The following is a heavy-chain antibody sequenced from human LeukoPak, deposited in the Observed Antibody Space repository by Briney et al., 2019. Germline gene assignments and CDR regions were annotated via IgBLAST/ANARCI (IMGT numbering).Heavy chain of an antibody. CDR2: IYPGDSDA. CDR1: GYSFTNYW. D-gene: IGHD4-11*01. V-gene: IGHV5-51*01. Sequence: GESLKISCKGSGYSFTNYWIGWVRQMPGKGLEWMGIIYPGDSDARYGPSFQGQVTISADKSISTAYPQWSSLKASDTAIYYCARRVYSNYWYFDLWGRGTLVTASS. CDR3: ARRVYSNYWYFDL. J-gene: IGHJ2*01.